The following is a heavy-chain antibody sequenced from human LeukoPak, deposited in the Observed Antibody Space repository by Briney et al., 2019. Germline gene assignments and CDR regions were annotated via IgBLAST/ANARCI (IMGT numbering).Heavy chain of an antibody. J-gene: IGHJ4*02. V-gene: IGHV3-23*01. Sequence: PGGSLRLSCAASGFTFSKAWMSWVRQAPGKGLEWVSAISGSGGSTYYADSVKGRFTISRDNSKNTLYLQMNSLRAEDTAVYYCAKPSESLGATPFDYWGQGTLVTVSS. D-gene: IGHD1-26*01. CDR3: AKPSESLGATPFDY. CDR1: GFTFSKAW. CDR2: ISGSGGST.